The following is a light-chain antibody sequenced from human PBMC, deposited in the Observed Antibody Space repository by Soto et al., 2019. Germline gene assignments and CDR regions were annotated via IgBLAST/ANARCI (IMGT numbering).Light chain of an antibody. CDR2: MAS. Sequence: DIEMTQSPSTLSASVGDSVTITCRASQSISSWLAWYQQKPGEAPKILIYMASSLESGVPSRFSGSGSGTEFTLTISSLQPDDFATYYCQQYNISPWTFGQGTKVEIK. V-gene: IGKV1-5*03. J-gene: IGKJ1*01. CDR3: QQYNISPWT. CDR1: QSISSW.